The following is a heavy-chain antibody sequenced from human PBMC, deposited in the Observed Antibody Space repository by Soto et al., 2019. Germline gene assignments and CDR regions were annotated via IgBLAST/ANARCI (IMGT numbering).Heavy chain of an antibody. CDR3: AREVTYGGGSFSLGL. Sequence: GASVKVSCKTSGYFFTSYYIHWVRQAPGQGLEWMGWINPNNSGTNSAQKFQGRVTMTSDTSINTAYMEITSLRSDDTALYYCAREVTYGGGSFSLGLWGQGTLVTVSS. CDR2: INPNNSGT. CDR1: GYFFTSYY. V-gene: IGHV1-2*02. D-gene: IGHD3-10*01. J-gene: IGHJ4*02.